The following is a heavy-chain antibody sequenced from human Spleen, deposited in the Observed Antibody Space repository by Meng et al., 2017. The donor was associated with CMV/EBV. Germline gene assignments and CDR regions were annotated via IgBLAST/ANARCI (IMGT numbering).Heavy chain of an antibody. CDR2: VSSDGSNK. Sequence: GFTFSNYALHWVSQAPGKGLEWVAIVSSDGSNKSYADSVKGRFTISRDNSKNTLYLQMNSLRGEDTAVYYCARVRGSIVVLPAAIDYWGHGTLVTVSS. CDR1: GFTFSNYA. J-gene: IGHJ4*01. CDR3: ARVRGSIVVLPAAIDY. V-gene: IGHV3-30*04. D-gene: IGHD2-2*01.